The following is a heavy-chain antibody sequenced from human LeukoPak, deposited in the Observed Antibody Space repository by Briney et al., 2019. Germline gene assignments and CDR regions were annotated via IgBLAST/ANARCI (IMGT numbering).Heavy chain of an antibody. CDR3: AKDGAVAGPEYYFDY. D-gene: IGHD6-19*01. J-gene: IGHJ4*02. Sequence: QSGGSLRLSCAASGFTFSGYGMHWVRQAPGKGLEWVAVISYDGSNKYYADSVKGRFTISRDNSKNTLYLQMNSLRAEDTAAYYCAKDGAVAGPEYYFDYWGQGTLVTVSS. CDR2: ISYDGSNK. CDR1: GFTFSGYG. V-gene: IGHV3-30*18.